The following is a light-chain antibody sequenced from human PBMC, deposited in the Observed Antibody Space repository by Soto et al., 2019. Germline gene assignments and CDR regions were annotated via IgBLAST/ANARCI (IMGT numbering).Light chain of an antibody. J-gene: IGLJ2*01. CDR3: QTWGTGIQV. CDR2: LNSDGSH. V-gene: IGLV4-69*01. CDR1: SGHSSYA. Sequence: QSVLTHSPSASASLGASVKLTCTLSSGHSSYAVAWHQQRPEKGPRYLMKLNSDGSHSKGDGIPDRFSGSSSGAARYLTISSLQSEDEADYYCQTWGTGIQVFGGGTKVTVL.